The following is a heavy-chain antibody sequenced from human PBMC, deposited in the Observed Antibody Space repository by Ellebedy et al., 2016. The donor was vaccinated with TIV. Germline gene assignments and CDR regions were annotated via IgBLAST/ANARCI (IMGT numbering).Heavy chain of an antibody. CDR3: ARGSNGYYYGMDV. CDR1: GDSISNYY. CDR2: IYYSGSS. V-gene: IGHV4-59*01. Sequence: GSLRLSCTFSGDSISNYYWSWIRQPPGKGLEWIGYIYYSGSSNYNPSLKSRVTISVDTSKNQFSLKLSSVTAADTAVYYCARGSNGYYYGMDVWGQGTTVTVSS. J-gene: IGHJ6*02. D-gene: IGHD6-19*01.